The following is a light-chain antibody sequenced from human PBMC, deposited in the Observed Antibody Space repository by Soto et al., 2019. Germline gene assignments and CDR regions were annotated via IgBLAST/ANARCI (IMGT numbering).Light chain of an antibody. CDR1: SSDVGGYDY. J-gene: IGLJ1*01. CDR3: CSHGGRHSYV. CDR2: GVT. V-gene: IGLV2-11*02. Sequence: QSALTQARSVSGSPGQLVTISCTGTSSDVGGYDYVSWYQQHPGKAPKLMIYGVTKPPSGVPDRFSGSKSGNTASLTISGLQAEDESDYYCCSHGGRHSYVFGTGTKVPVL.